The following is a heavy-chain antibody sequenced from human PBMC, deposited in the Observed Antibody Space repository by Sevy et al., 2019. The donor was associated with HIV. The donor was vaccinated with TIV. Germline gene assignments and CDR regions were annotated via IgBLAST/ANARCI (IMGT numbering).Heavy chain of an antibody. J-gene: IGHJ4*02. Sequence: GGSLRLSCAASGFAFYDYSMSWIRQAPGKGLEWVATLSFVCGKINYADSVKGRLTISRDNSKNSFYLQMDNLRVEDTALYYCAREGCTRPHDYWGQGTRVTVSS. CDR1: GFAFYDYS. CDR2: LSFVCGKI. V-gene: IGHV3-23*01. D-gene: IGHD2-8*01. CDR3: AREGCTRPHDY.